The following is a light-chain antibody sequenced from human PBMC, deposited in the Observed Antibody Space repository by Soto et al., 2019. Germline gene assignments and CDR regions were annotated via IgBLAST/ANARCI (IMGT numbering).Light chain of an antibody. CDR3: QRYGSSRGT. Sequence: EIVLTQSPGTLSLSPGERATLSCRASQSVSSSYLAWYQQKPGQAPRLLLYGASSRATGIPDRFSGSGSGTDFTLAISRLEPEDFAVYYCQRYGSSRGTFGQGTKVEIK. CDR2: GAS. CDR1: QSVSSSY. J-gene: IGKJ1*01. V-gene: IGKV3-20*01.